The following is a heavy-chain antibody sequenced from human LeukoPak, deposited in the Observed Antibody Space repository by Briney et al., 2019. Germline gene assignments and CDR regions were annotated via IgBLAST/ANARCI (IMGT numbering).Heavy chain of an antibody. CDR2: INHSGST. J-gene: IGHJ4*02. V-gene: IGHV4-34*01. Sequence: SEXLSLTCAVYGGSFSGYYWSWLRQPPGKGLEWIGEINHSGSTNYNPYLTSRGTISVETTKNKCSLKLSSVTAADTAVYYCARGRVAYYGSGNLFDYWGQGTLVTVSS. CDR1: GGSFSGYY. D-gene: IGHD3-10*01. CDR3: ARGRVAYYGSGNLFDY.